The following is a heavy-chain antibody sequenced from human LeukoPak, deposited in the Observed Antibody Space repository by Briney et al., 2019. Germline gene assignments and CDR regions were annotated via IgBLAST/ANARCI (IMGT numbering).Heavy chain of an antibody. V-gene: IGHV3-7*01. CDR1: GFTFSSYW. CDR2: IKQAGSEK. J-gene: IGHJ6*02. CDR3: ARDRGQWLVSNYYYYGIDV. Sequence: GGSLRLSCAASGFTFSSYWMSWVPQAPGKGLEWVANIKQAGSEKYYVDSVKGRFTISRDNAKNSLYLQMNSPRAEDTAVYYCARDRGQWLVSNYYYYGIDVWGQGTTVTVSS. D-gene: IGHD6-19*01.